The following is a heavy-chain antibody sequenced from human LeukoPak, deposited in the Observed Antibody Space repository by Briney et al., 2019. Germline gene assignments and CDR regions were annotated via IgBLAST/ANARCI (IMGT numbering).Heavy chain of an antibody. D-gene: IGHD6-19*01. J-gene: IGHJ4*02. CDR1: GYTLTELS. V-gene: IGHV1-24*01. Sequence: ASVKVSCKVSGYTLTELSMHWVRQAPGKGLEWMGGFDPEDGETIYAQKFQGRVTMTEDTSTDIAYMEPSSLRSEDTAVYYCATGTSIAVAGPFDYWGQGTLVTVSS. CDR2: FDPEDGET. CDR3: ATGTSIAVAGPFDY.